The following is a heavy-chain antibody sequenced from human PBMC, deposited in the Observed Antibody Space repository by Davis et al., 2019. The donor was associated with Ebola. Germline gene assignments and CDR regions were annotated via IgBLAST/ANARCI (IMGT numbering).Heavy chain of an antibody. Sequence: GGSLRLSCAASGFTFSNYEMNWVRQAPGKGLEWVSYISTSGSTRYYAESVKGRFTISRDNAKNSLYLQMNSLRAEDTAVYYCASGGNIPFEYWGQGILVSVSS. CDR3: ASGGNIPFEY. V-gene: IGHV3-48*03. CDR2: ISTSGSTR. J-gene: IGHJ4*02. CDR1: GFTFSNYE. D-gene: IGHD4-23*01.